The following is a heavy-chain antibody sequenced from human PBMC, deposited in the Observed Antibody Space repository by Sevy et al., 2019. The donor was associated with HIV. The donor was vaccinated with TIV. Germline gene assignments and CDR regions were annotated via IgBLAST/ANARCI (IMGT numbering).Heavy chain of an antibody. J-gene: IGHJ4*02. V-gene: IGHV3-21*01. CDR1: GINFKTYK. D-gene: IGHD6-19*01. CDR2: ISFSGNYI. Sequence: GGYLRLSCVASGINFKTYKINWVRQTPGKGLEWLSSISFSGNYIYYADFAKGRFTISRDNARNSLYLQMISLTAEDTAVYDCATSSGWALDYWGQGTLVTVSS. CDR3: ATSSGWALDY.